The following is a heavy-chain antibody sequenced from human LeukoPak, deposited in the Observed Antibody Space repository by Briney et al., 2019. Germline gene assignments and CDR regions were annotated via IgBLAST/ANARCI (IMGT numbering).Heavy chain of an antibody. D-gene: IGHD2-15*01. CDR3: ARDLHCSGGSCYSRWFDP. Sequence: SVKVSCKASGGTFSSYAISWVRQATGQGLEWMGGIIPIFGTANYAQKFQGRVTITADESTSTAYMELSSLRSEDTAVYYCARDLHCSGGSCYSRWFDPWGQGTLVTVSS. V-gene: IGHV1-69*01. J-gene: IGHJ5*02. CDR2: IIPIFGTA. CDR1: GGTFSSYA.